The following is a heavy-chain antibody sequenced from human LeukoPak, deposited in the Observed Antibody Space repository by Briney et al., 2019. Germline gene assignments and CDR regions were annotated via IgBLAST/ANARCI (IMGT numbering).Heavy chain of an antibody. D-gene: IGHD2-15*01. CDR1: GYTFTSYG. CDR2: INAYNGNT. J-gene: IGHJ4*02. CDR3: ARRVVVAGYFDS. Sequence: ASVKVSCKASGYTFTSYGISWVRQAPGQGLEWMGWINAYNGNTNYAQKFQGRVTMTTDTSTSTVYMELRSLRSEDTAVYYCARRVVVAGYFDSGGQGTLVTVSS. V-gene: IGHV1-18*01.